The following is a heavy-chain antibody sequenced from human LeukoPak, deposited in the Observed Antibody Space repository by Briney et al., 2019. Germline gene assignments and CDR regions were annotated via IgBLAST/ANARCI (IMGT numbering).Heavy chain of an antibody. Sequence: AGGSLRLSCAASGFTFSSYAMHWVRQAPGKGLEYVSAISSNGGSTYYANSVKGRFTISRDNSKNTLYLQMGSLSAEDMAVYYCASLEEFCSGGSCYPPYWGQGTLVTVSS. CDR2: ISSNGGST. CDR1: GFTFSSYA. D-gene: IGHD2-15*01. J-gene: IGHJ4*02. V-gene: IGHV3-64*01. CDR3: ASLEEFCSGGSCYPPY.